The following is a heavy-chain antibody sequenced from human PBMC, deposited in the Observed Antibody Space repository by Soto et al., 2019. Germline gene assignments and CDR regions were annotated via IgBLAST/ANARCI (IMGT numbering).Heavy chain of an antibody. CDR1: RVTFDNAW. CDR3: SRGMYSVYETSPLFFDY. CDR2: IKSKTHGGTT. J-gene: IGHJ4*02. Sequence: ALRLSYAAARVTFDNAWMSCFRQAPVKGLEWVGRIKSKTHGGTTEYAAAVKGRFTISRDDSKNTLYLQMNSLKTEDTAMYYCSRGMYSVYETSPLFFDYWGLGTLVTVSS. V-gene: IGHV3-15*01. D-gene: IGHD5-12*01.